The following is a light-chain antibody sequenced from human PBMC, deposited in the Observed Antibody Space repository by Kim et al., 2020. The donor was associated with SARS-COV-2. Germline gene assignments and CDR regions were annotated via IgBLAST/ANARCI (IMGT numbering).Light chain of an antibody. CDR3: QQYGRSLYT. V-gene: IGKV3-20*01. J-gene: IGKJ2*01. CDR1: QSVSSSY. CDR2: GAS. Sequence: EIVLTQSPGTLSLSPGERATLSCRASQSVSSSYLAWYQQKPGQAPRLLIYGASSRATGIPDRFSGSGSGTDFTLTISRLEPEDFAVYYCQQYGRSLYTFGQGTKVDIK.